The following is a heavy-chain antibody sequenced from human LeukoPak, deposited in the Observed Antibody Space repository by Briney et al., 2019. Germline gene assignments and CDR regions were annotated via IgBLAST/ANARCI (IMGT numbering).Heavy chain of an antibody. J-gene: IGHJ5*02. CDR1: GGSISSYY. CDR2: IYTSGGT. D-gene: IGHD6-13*01. CDR3: ARDSIAAAGFSNWFDP. Sequence: SETLSLTCTVSGGSISSYYWSWIRQPAGKGLEWIGRIYTSGGTNYNPSLKSRVTMSVDTSKNQFSLKLSSVTAADTAVYYCARDSIAAAGFSNWFDPWGQGTLVTVSS. V-gene: IGHV4-4*07.